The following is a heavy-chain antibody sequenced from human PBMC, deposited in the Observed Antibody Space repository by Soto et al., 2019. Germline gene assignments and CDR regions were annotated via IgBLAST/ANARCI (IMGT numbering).Heavy chain of an antibody. CDR3: AQAEVTVVTPYYFDY. Sequence: QVQLVESGGGVVQPGRSLRLSCAASGFTFSSCAIHLVRQAPGKGLEWVAVISYDGSNKYYADSVKGRFTISRDNSKNTLYLQMNSLRAEDTAVYYCAQAEVTVVTPYYFDYWGQGTLVSVSS. J-gene: IGHJ4*02. D-gene: IGHD2-21*02. V-gene: IGHV3-30*18. CDR1: GFTFSSCA. CDR2: ISYDGSNK.